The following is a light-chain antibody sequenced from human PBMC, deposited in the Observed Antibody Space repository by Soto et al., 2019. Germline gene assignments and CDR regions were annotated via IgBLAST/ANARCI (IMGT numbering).Light chain of an antibody. Sequence: EIVLTQSPATLSLSPGERATLSCRASQSVSRYLAWYQQKPGQAPRLLIYDASNKATGIPARFSGSGSGTDFTLTISSREPEDFAVYDCQQRRNWPPITFGQGTRLEIK. CDR1: QSVSRY. J-gene: IGKJ5*01. CDR2: DAS. V-gene: IGKV3-11*01. CDR3: QQRRNWPPIT.